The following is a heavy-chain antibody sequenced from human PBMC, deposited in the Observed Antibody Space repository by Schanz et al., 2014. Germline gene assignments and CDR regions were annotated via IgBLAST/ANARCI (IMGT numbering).Heavy chain of an antibody. D-gene: IGHD1-26*01. V-gene: IGHV3-11*04. CDR3: AKEGSIYWDRSVDY. CDR2: ISGSATTI. Sequence: QVQLVESGGGLVKPGGSLRLSCAASGFTFSDYYMSWIRQAPGKGLEWVSYISGSATTIYYADSVKGRFTISRDNAKNSLYLQMHSLRPEDTAVYYCAKEGSIYWDRSVDYWGQGTLVTVSS. CDR1: GFTFSDYY. J-gene: IGHJ4*02.